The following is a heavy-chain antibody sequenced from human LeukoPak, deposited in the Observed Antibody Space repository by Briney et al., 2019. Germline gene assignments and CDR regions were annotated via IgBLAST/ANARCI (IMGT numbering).Heavy chain of an antibody. V-gene: IGHV3-9*01. J-gene: IGHJ4*02. Sequence: GRSLRLSCAASGFTFDGFAMHWVRQAPGKGLEWVSGISWNSGSIDYADSVKGRFTISRDNAKNSLYLQMNSLRAEDTALYYCAKEHSSGGGLPDYWGQGTLVTVSS. CDR3: AKEHSSGGGLPDY. D-gene: IGHD1-26*01. CDR1: GFTFDGFA. CDR2: ISWNSGSI.